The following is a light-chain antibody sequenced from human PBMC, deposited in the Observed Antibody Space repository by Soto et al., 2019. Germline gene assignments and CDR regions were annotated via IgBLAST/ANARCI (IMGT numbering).Light chain of an antibody. CDR3: SSYTTSRPLV. CDR2: EVN. J-gene: IGLJ1*01. V-gene: IGLV2-14*01. CDR1: SSDVGAYNY. Sequence: QSALTQPASVSGSPGQSITISCTGTSSDVGAYNYVSWYRQHPGKAPKLMIYEVNNRPSGVSDRFSGSKSDNTASLTISGLQAEDEAEYYCSSYTTSRPLVFGTGTQLTVL.